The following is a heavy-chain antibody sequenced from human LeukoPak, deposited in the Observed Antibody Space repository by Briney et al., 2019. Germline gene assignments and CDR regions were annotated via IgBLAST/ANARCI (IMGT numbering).Heavy chain of an antibody. J-gene: IGHJ6*03. V-gene: IGHV3-23*01. D-gene: IGHD3-10*01. Sequence: GGSLRLSCAASGFTFSSYAMSWVRQAPGKGLEWVSAISGSGGNTYYADSVKGRFTISRDNSKNTLYLQMNSLRAEDTAVYYCAKDAQSYYYGSGTRLIYYYYYMDVWGKGTTVTVSS. CDR1: GFTFSSYA. CDR3: AKDAQSYYYGSGTRLIYYYYYMDV. CDR2: ISGSGGNT.